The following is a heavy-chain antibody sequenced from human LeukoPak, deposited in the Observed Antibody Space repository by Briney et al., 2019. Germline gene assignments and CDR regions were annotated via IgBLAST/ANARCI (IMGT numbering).Heavy chain of an antibody. CDR1: GFTFSSYG. CDR2: IRYDGSNK. D-gene: IGHD4-17*01. CDR3: ARASGYGDYGDY. Sequence: GGSLRLSCAASGFTFSSYGMHWVRQAPGKGLEWVAFIRYDGSNKYYADSVKGRFTISRDNAKNSLYLQMNSLRAEDTAVYYCARASGYGDYGDYWGQGTLVTVSS. J-gene: IGHJ4*02. V-gene: IGHV3-30*02.